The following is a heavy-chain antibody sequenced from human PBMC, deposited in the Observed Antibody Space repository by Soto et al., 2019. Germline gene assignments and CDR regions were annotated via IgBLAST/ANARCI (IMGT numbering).Heavy chain of an antibody. V-gene: IGHV4-4*02. Sequence: ETLSLTSAAAGGSISSSNWGSWVRQPPGKGLEWIGEIYHSGSTNYNPSLKSRVTISVDKSKNQFSLKLSSVTAADTAVYYCAREGVAGTGGMDVWGQGTTVTVSS. CDR2: IYHSGST. D-gene: IGHD6-19*01. CDR3: AREGVAGTGGMDV. CDR1: GGSISSSNW. J-gene: IGHJ6*02.